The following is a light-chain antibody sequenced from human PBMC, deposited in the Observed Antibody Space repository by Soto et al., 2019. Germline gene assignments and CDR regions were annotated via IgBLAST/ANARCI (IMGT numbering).Light chain of an antibody. CDR3: QQRSNWPPMYT. CDR2: DAS. CDR1: QSVSSY. V-gene: IGKV3-11*01. Sequence: DIVLTQSPATLSLSPGERATLSCRASQSVSSYLAWYQQRPGHVPRLLIYDASKRATGIPARFSASGSGTDFTLTISSLEPEDFAIYFCQQRSNWPPMYTFGQATKLEIK. J-gene: IGKJ2*01.